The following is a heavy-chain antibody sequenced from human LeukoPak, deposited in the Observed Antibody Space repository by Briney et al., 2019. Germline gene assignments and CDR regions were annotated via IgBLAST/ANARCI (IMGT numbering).Heavy chain of an antibody. CDR1: GGSFSGYY. CDR3: ARGPDTYYYDSSGYYLYFDY. Sequence: SETLSLTCAVYGGSFSGYYWSWIRQPPGKGLEWIGEINHSGSTNYNPSLKSRVTISVDTSKNQFSLKLSSVTAADTAVYYCARGPDTYYYDSSGYYLYFDYWGQGTPVTVSS. CDR2: INHSGST. D-gene: IGHD3-22*01. V-gene: IGHV4-34*01. J-gene: IGHJ4*02.